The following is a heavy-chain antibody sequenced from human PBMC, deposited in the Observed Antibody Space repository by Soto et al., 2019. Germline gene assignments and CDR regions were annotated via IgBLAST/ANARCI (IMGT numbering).Heavy chain of an antibody. J-gene: IGHJ4*02. CDR3: AREGRSAAPQAGFDL. D-gene: IGHD3-10*01. V-gene: IGHV4-31*03. CDR2: IFYSGNT. CDR1: GNSISTGAYY. Sequence: SETLSLTCTVSGNSISTGAYYWSWLRQHPVKGLEWIGHIFYSGNTHYSPSLESRVTISVDTSKNQFSIKLTSVTVADTDVYYCAREGRSAAPQAGFDLWGQGTLVTVSS.